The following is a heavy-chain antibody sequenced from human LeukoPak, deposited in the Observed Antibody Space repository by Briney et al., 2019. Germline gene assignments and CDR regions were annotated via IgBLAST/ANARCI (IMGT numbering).Heavy chain of an antibody. CDR1: GGSISSYY. D-gene: IGHD6-19*01. V-gene: IGHV4-59*01. J-gene: IGHJ3*02. CDR3: ARPGYSSVNNAFDI. Sequence: SETLSLTCTVSGGSISSYYWSWIRQPPGKGLEWIGYIYYSGSTNYNPSLKSRVTISVDTSKNQFSLKLSSVTAADTAVYYCARPGYSSVNNAFDIWGQGTMVTVSS. CDR2: IYYSGST.